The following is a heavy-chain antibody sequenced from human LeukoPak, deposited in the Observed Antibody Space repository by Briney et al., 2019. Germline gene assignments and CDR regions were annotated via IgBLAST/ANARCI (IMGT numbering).Heavy chain of an antibody. J-gene: IGHJ3*02. CDR1: GFTFSSYS. CDR2: ISSSSSYI. CDR3: ARDVESGVVSSKAFDI. Sequence: GGSLRLSCAASGFTFSSYSMNWVRQAPGKGLEWVSSISSSSSYIYYADSVKGRFTISRDNAKNSLYLQMNSLRAEDTAVYYCARDVESGVVSSKAFDIWGQGTMVTVSS. D-gene: IGHD3-3*01. V-gene: IGHV3-21*01.